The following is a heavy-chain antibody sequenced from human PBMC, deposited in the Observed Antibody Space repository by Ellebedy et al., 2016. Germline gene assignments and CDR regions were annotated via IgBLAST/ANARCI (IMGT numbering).Heavy chain of an antibody. Sequence: GSLRLSCSVSGYSIRSGYYWAWIRQPTGKGLEWIGSIFHSGSTYYKSSLKIRVTISGDTSKNQFSLKLSSVTAAYTAVYYCARYPHCSSGCFDVGLRIDYWGQGTLVTFSS. CDR3: ARYPHCSSGCFDVGLRIDY. CDR1: GYSIRSGYY. J-gene: IGHJ4*02. D-gene: IGHD2-2*01. V-gene: IGHV4-38-2*01. CDR2: IFHSGST.